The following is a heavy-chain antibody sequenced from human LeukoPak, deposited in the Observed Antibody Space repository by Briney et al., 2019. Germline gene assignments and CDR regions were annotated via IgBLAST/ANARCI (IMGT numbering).Heavy chain of an antibody. CDR2: MYSGGST. V-gene: IGHV3-53*05. CDR1: GFTVSSNY. Sequence: GVSLRLSCVASGFTVSSNYMSWVRQAPGKGLEWVSVMYSGGSTYYADSVKGRFTISRDKSENTLYLQMNSLRAEDTAVYYCARDREDYWGQGTLVTVSS. CDR3: ARDREDY. D-gene: IGHD3-10*01. J-gene: IGHJ4*02.